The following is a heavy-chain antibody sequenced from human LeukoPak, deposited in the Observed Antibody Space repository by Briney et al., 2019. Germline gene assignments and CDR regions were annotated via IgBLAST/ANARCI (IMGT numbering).Heavy chain of an antibody. J-gene: IGHJ4*02. V-gene: IGHV3-48*04. CDR1: GFTFSSYI. CDR2: ISSSSSTI. Sequence: GWSMSLRWAAAGFTFSSYIMNLVRQARGKGLEWGSFISSSSSTIYYADSVKGRFTISRDNVKNSLYLQMNSLRAEDTAVYYCARDRGGSYSAIDYWGQGTLVTVSS. CDR3: ARDRGGSYSAIDY. D-gene: IGHD1-26*01.